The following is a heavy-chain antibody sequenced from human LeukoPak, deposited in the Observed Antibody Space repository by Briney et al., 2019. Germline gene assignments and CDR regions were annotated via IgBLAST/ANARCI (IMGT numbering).Heavy chain of an antibody. V-gene: IGHV1-69*13. Sequence: GASVKVSCKASGGTFSSYAISWVRQAPGQRLEWMGGIIPIFGTANYAQKFQGRVTITADESTSTAYMELSSLRSEDTAVYYCARGGEIQLWSGYYMDVWGKGTTVTVSS. D-gene: IGHD5-18*01. CDR1: GGTFSSYA. J-gene: IGHJ6*03. CDR2: IIPIFGTA. CDR3: ARGGEIQLWSGYYMDV.